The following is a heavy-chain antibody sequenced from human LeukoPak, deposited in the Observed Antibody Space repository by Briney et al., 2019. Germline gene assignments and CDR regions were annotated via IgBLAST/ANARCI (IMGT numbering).Heavy chain of an antibody. CDR3: ARGGGPSNWFDP. D-gene: IGHD4-23*01. Sequence: PSETLSLTCAVSGGSISSNNWWSWVRQPPGKGLEWIGEIYHSGNTNYNPSLKSRVTISVDKSKNQLSLKLNSVTAADTAVYYCARGGGPSNWFDPWGQGTLVTVSS. CDR2: IYHSGNT. J-gene: IGHJ5*02. CDR1: GGSISSNNW. V-gene: IGHV4-4*02.